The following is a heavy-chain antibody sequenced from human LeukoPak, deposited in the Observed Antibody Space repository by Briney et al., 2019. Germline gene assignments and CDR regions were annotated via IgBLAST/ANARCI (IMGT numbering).Heavy chain of an antibody. J-gene: IGHJ3*02. D-gene: IGHD3-16*02. CDR1: GFTFSSYS. V-gene: IGHV3-21*04. Sequence: GGSLRLSCAASGFTFSSYSMNWVRQAPGKGLEWVSSISSSSSYIYYADSVKGRFTISRDNAKNSLYLQMNSLRAEGTAVYYCARDYVWGSYRLSAFDIWGQGTMVTVSS. CDR3: ARDYVWGSYRLSAFDI. CDR2: ISSSSSYI.